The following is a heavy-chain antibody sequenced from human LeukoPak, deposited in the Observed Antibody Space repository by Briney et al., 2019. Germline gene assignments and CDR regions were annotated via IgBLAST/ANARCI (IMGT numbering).Heavy chain of an antibody. D-gene: IGHD3-3*01. V-gene: IGHV1-8*01. CDR2: MNPNSGNT. CDR1: GYTFTSYD. J-gene: IGHJ4*02. CDR3: ARGAVYYDFWSGRADY. Sequence: GASVKVSCKASGYTFTSYDINWVRQATGQGLEWMGWMNPNSGNTGYAQKFQGRVTMTRNTSISTAYMELSSLRSEDTAVYYCARGAVYYDFWSGRADYWGQGTLVTVSS.